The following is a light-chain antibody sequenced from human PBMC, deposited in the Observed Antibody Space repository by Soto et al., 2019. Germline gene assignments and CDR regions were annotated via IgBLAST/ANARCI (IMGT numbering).Light chain of an antibody. Sequence: QSALTQPASVSGXXGXSXXIXXXXXXXXXGGYNYVSWYQQHPGKAPKLMIYDVSNRPSGVSNRFSGSKSGNTASLTISGLQAEDEADYYCSSYTSSSTPDVFGTGTKVTVL. J-gene: IGLJ1*01. CDR2: DVS. CDR3: SSYTSSSTPDV. CDR1: XXXXGGYNY. V-gene: IGLV2-14*03.